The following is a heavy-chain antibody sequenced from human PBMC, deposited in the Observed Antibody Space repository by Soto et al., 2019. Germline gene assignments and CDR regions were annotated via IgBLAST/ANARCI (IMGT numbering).Heavy chain of an antibody. CDR1: GGSISSYY. CDR2: IYYSGST. V-gene: IGHV4-59*01. CDR3: RGTTVTTMYYFDY. J-gene: IGHJ4*02. D-gene: IGHD4-17*01. Sequence: SETLSLTCTVSGGSISSYYWSWIRQPPGKGLEWIGYIYYSGSTNYSPSLKSRVTISVDTSKNQFSLKLSSVTAADTAVYYCRGTTVTTMYYFDYWGQGTLVTVSS.